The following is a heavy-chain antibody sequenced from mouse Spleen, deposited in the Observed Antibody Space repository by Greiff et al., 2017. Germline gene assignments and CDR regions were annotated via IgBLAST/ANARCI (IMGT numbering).Heavy chain of an antibody. CDR3: ARGRGGFDY. CDR2: INPSTGGT. V-gene: IGHV1-42*01. J-gene: IGHJ2*01. Sequence: EVQLQQSGPELVKPGASVKISCKASGYSFTGYYMNWVKQSPEKSLEWIGEINPSTGGTTYNQKFKAKATLTVDKSSSTAYMQLKSLTSEDSAVYYCARGRGGFDYWGQGTTLTVSS. CDR1: GYSFTGYY.